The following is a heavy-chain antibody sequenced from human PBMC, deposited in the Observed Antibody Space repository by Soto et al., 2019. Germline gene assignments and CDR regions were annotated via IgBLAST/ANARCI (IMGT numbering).Heavy chain of an antibody. Sequence: SEILSLTCAVYGGSFIGYYWSWIRQPPGKGLEWIGEINHSGSTNYNPSLKSRVTISVDTSKNQFSLKLSSVTAADTAVYYCARGPPIMITFGGVIAPATFDYWGQGTLVTVSS. CDR2: INHSGST. CDR1: GGSFIGYY. V-gene: IGHV4-34*01. J-gene: IGHJ4*02. CDR3: ARGPPIMITFGGVIAPATFDY. D-gene: IGHD3-16*02.